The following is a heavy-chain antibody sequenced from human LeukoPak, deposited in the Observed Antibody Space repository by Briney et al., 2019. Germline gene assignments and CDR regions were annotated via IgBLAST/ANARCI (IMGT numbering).Heavy chain of an antibody. J-gene: IGHJ6*02. CDR2: IIPIFGTA. V-gene: IGHV1-69*13. D-gene: IGHD7-27*01. CDR1: GGTFSNYA. CDR3: AWGLSVGSYYYGMDV. Sequence: SVTVSCKASGGTFSNYAISWVRQAPGQGLEWMGGIIPIFGTANYAQKFQGRVTITADESTSTAYMELSSLRSEDTAVYYCAWGLSVGSYYYGMDVWGQGTTVTVSS.